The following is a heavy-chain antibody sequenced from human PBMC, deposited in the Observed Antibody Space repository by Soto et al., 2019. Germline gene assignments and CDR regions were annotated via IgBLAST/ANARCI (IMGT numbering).Heavy chain of an antibody. Sequence: EVQLVESGGGLVQPGRSLRLSCAASGFTFDDYAMHWVRQAPGKGLEWVSGISWNSGSIGYADSVKGRFTISRDNAKNSLYLQMNSLRAEDTALYYCAKDSEYSGYDYSHYFDYWGQGTLVTVSS. J-gene: IGHJ4*02. D-gene: IGHD5-12*01. V-gene: IGHV3-9*01. CDR2: ISWNSGSI. CDR1: GFTFDDYA. CDR3: AKDSEYSGYDYSHYFDY.